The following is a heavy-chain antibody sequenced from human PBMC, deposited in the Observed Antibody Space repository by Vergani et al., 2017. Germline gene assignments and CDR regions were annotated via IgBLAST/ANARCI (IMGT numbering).Heavy chain of an antibody. CDR1: GFTFSSYS. Sequence: EVQLVESGGGLVKPGGSLRLSCAASGFTFSSYSMNWVRQAPGKGLEWVSSISSSSSYIYYADSVKGRFTISRDNAKNSLYLQMNSLRAEDTAVYYCAIDSRDYDAFDIWGQGTMVTVSS. J-gene: IGHJ3*02. CDR2: ISSSSSYI. D-gene: IGHD4-17*01. V-gene: IGHV3-21*01. CDR3: AIDSRDYDAFDI.